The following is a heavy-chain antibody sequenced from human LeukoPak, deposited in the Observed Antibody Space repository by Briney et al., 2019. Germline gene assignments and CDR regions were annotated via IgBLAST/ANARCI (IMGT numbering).Heavy chain of an antibody. V-gene: IGHV3-30*04. Sequence: PGGSLRLSCAASGFIFSSYVMHWVRQAPGQGLEGVAIISYDGSNEYYADSVKGRFTISRDNSKNTLYLQMNSLGAADTAVYYCARDKGTSYLSYFDYWGQRAKVTLSS. D-gene: IGHD6-6*01. CDR2: ISYDGSNE. CDR1: GFIFSSYV. CDR3: ARDKGTSYLSYFDY. J-gene: IGHJ4*02.